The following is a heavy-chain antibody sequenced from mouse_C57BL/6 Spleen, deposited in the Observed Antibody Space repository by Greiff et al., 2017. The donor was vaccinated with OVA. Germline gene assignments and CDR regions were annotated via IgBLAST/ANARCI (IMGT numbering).Heavy chain of an antibody. J-gene: IGHJ2*01. Sequence: QVQLQQPGTELVKPGASVKLSCKASGYTFTSYWMHWVKQRPGQGLEWIGNINPSNGGTNYNEKFKSKATLTVDKSSSTAYLQLSSLTAEDSAVYYCARWSYYGYDSSFDYWGQGTTLTVSS. CDR3: ARWSYYGYDSSFDY. CDR1: GYTFTSYW. D-gene: IGHD2-2*01. CDR2: INPSNGGT. V-gene: IGHV1-53*01.